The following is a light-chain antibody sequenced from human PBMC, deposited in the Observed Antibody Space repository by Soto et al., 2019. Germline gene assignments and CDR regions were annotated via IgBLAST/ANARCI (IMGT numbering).Light chain of an antibody. CDR1: KIGSRS. V-gene: IGLV3-21*02. J-gene: IGLJ2*01. Sequence: SYELTQPPSVSLAPGQTARITCGGNKIGSRSVHWYQQKPGQAPVLVVYDDSDRPSGIPERFSGSNSENTATLTINRVEAGDEADFYCQVWDSSSGQVAFGGGTKLTVL. CDR2: DDS. CDR3: QVWDSSSGQVA.